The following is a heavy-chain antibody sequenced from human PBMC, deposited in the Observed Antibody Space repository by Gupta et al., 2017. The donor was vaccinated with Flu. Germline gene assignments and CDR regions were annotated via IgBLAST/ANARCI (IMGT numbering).Heavy chain of an antibody. CDR1: FSKYS. D-gene: IGHD1-26*01. CDR2: ISSSSSYI. CDR3: ARAWDMRGSNDY. Sequence: FSKYSMNWVRQAQGKGLEWVSFISSSSSYIYYLDSLKGRITISRDNAKNSLYLQLNNLRVEDTAVYYCARAWDMRGSNDYWGQGTLVTVSS. V-gene: IGHV3-21*06. J-gene: IGHJ4*02.